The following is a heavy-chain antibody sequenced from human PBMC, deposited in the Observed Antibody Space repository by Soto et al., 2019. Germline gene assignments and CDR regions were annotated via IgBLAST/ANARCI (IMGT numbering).Heavy chain of an antibody. CDR3: ARLFTDPTGIAVAGDYYYGMDV. CDR1: GYSFTSYW. CDR2: IDPSDSYT. J-gene: IGHJ6*02. V-gene: IGHV5-10-1*01. D-gene: IGHD6-19*01. Sequence: PGESLKISCKGSGYSFTSYWISWVRQMPGKGLEWMGRIDPSDSYTNYSPSFQGHVTISADKSISTAYLQWSSLKASDTAMYYCARLFTDPTGIAVAGDYYYGMDVWGQGTTVTVSS.